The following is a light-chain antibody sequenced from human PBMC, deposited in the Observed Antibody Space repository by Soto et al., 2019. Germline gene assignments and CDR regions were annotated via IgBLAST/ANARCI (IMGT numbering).Light chain of an antibody. Sequence: QSALTQPASVSGSPGQSITISCTGTSSDVGSYNLVSWYQQHPGKAPKLMIYEVSKLPSGVSNRFSGSKSGNTASLTISGLQAEDEAEYYCCSYAGSGGVFGTGTKLTVL. CDR1: SSDVGSYNL. V-gene: IGLV2-23*02. CDR2: EVS. J-gene: IGLJ1*01. CDR3: CSYAGSGGV.